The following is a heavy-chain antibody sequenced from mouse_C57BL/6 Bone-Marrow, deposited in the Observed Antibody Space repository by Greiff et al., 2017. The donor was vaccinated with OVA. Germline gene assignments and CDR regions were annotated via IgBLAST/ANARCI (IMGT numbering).Heavy chain of an antibody. Sequence: EVQLQQSGPELVKPGASVQISCKASGYTFPDYYMNWVKQSHGKSLEWIGDINTNNGGTSYNQKFKGKAPLTVDKSSSTAYMELRSLTSEDSAVYYCARDGSSPYAMDYWGQGTSVTVSS. CDR1: GYTFPDYY. CDR3: ARDGSSPYAMDY. J-gene: IGHJ4*01. CDR2: INTNNGGT. V-gene: IGHV1-26*01. D-gene: IGHD1-1*01.